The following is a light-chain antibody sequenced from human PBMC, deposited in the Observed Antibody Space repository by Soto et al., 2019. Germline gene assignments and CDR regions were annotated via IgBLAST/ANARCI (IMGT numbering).Light chain of an antibody. V-gene: IGKV1-9*01. CDR2: AAS. CDR3: LQLNSYPLT. J-gene: IGKJ4*01. Sequence: IQLTQSPSSLSASVGDRVTITCRASQGISSYLAWYQQKPGKAPKLLIYAASTLQSGVPSRFSGSGSGTDVTLTISSLQPEDFATYYCLQLNSYPLTFGGGTKVEIK. CDR1: QGISSY.